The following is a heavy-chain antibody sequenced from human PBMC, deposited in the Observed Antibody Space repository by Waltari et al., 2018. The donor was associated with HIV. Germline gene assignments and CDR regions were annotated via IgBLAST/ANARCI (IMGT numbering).Heavy chain of an antibody. J-gene: IGHJ6*02. D-gene: IGHD6-19*01. CDR3: ARSITVAGTRGLGMDV. CDR2: IMSGSNFM. Sequence: EVQLVESGGGLVKSGESLRLSCAASGSTFSTFSFNWVRQAPGKGLGGVVYIMSGSNFMYYADSVKGRFTISRDNAKNSVYLQMNSLRAEDTAQYYCARSITVAGTRGLGMDVWGQGTTVTVSS. V-gene: IGHV3-21*01. CDR1: GSTFSTFS.